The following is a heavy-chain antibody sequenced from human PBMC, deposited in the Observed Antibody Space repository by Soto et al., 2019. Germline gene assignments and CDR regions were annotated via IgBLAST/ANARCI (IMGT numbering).Heavy chain of an antibody. CDR2: VSNGGVN. V-gene: IGHV4-59*01. Sequence: SETLSLTCTVSGDSINSDNWSWIRQSPGKGLEWIVHVSNGGVNYINHSLKGLVTISTDTSKNQFFLNLSSVTAADTAFYFCARRNGDYPRIYYFDXWGHGTLLTVSX. CDR3: ARRNGDYPRIYYFDX. J-gene: IGHJ4*01. D-gene: IGHD4-17*01. CDR1: GDSINSDN.